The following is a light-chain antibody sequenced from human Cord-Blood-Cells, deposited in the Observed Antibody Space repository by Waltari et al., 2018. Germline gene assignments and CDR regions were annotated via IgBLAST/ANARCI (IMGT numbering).Light chain of an antibody. J-gene: IGLJ3*02. V-gene: IGLV1-40*01. Sequence: QSVLTQPPSVSGAPGQRVTISCTGSSCTIGAGYDVHWYQQLPGTAPKLLIYGNSNRPSGVPDRFSGSKSGTSASLAITGLQAEDEADYYCQSYDSSLSGSNWVFGGGTKLTVL. CDR2: GNS. CDR1: SCTIGAGYD. CDR3: QSYDSSLSGSNWV.